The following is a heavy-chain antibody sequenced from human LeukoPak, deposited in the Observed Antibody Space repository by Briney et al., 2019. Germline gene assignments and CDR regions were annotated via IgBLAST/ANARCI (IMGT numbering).Heavy chain of an antibody. CDR2: IYYSGST. CDR1: GGSISSYY. Sequence: SETLSLTCTVSGGSISSYYWSWIRQPPGKGLEWIGYIYYSGSTNYNPSLKSRVTISVDTSKNQFSLKLSSVTAADTAVYYCARESDLGELSYWGQGTLVTVSS. V-gene: IGHV4-59*01. J-gene: IGHJ4*02. D-gene: IGHD3-16*02. CDR3: ARESDLGELSY.